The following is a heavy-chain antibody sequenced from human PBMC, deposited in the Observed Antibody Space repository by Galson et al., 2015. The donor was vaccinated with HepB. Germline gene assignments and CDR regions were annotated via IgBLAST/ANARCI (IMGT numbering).Heavy chain of an antibody. J-gene: IGHJ4*02. CDR1: GFSLSTSGMC. CDR2: IDWDDDK. V-gene: IGHV2-70*11. Sequence: ALVKPTQTLTLTCTFSGFSLSTSGMCVSWIRQPPGKALEWLARIDWDDDKYYSTSLKTRLTISKDTSKNQVVLTTTNMDPVDTATYYCARIEYGSGSYYFDYWGQGTLVTVSS. CDR3: ARIEYGSGSYYFDY. D-gene: IGHD3-10*01.